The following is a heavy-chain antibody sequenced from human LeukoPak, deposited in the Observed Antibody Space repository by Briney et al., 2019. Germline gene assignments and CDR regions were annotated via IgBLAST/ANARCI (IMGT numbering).Heavy chain of an antibody. CDR3: ARDLEWLLSYFDY. CDR2: ISSSSSTI. J-gene: IGHJ4*02. V-gene: IGHV3-48*01. D-gene: IGHD3-3*01. Sequence: GGSLRLSCAASGFTFSRYSTNWVCQAPGKGLGWVSYISSSSSTIYYADSVKGRFTISRDNAKKSLYLQMNSLRAEDTAVYYCARDLEWLLSYFDYWGQGTLVTVSS. CDR1: GFTFSRYS.